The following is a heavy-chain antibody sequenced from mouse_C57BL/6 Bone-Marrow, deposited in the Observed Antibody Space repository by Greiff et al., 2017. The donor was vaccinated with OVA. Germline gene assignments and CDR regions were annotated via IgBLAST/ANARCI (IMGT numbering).Heavy chain of an antibody. CDR2: IDPETGGT. J-gene: IGHJ3*01. Sequence: VQLQQPGAELVKPGASVTLSCKASGYTFTDYEMHWVKQTPVHGLEWIGAIDPETGGTAYNQKFKGKAILTADKSSSTAYMELRSLTSEDSAVYYCTRFLYWGQGTLVTVSA. CDR3: TRFLY. V-gene: IGHV1-15*01. CDR1: GYTFTDYE.